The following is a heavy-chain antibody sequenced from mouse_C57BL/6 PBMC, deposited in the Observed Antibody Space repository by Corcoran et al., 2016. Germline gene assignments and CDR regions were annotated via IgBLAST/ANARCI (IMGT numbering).Heavy chain of an antibody. Sequence: DVQLQESGPGLVKPSQSRSLTSSVTGYSITSGYYWNWIRQFPGNKLEWMGYISYDGSNNYNPSLKNRISITRDTSKNQFFLKLNSVTTEDTATYYCASYSNLDYWGQGTTLTVSS. CDR2: ISYDGSN. CDR3: ASYSNLDY. D-gene: IGHD2-5*01. J-gene: IGHJ2*01. V-gene: IGHV3-6*01. CDR1: GYSITSGYY.